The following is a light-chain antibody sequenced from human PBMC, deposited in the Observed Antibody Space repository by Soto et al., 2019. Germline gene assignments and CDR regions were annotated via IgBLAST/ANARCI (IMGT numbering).Light chain of an antibody. V-gene: IGKV3-15*01. CDR3: QQYQIWPPWT. Sequence: KVLTQSPAILSVSLGNSATLSCRAGQSVSLSLAWYQMRPCQPPRLLIYGASTRATDIPARFRGTGSGTDFTPTISSLQSQDFAVYFCQQYQIWPPWTFGQGTKLDI. CDR1: QSVSLS. CDR2: GAS. J-gene: IGKJ1*01.